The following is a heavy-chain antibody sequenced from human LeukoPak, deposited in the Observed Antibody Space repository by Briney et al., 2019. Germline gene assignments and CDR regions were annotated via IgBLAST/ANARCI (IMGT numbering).Heavy chain of an antibody. J-gene: IGHJ4*02. Sequence: GGSLRLSCAAPGFTFSSYAMSWVRQAPGKGLEWVSAISGSGGSTYYADSVKGRFTISRDNSKNTLYLQMNSLRAEDTAVYYCAEDDSWYSPFDYWGQGTLVTVSS. V-gene: IGHV3-23*01. D-gene: IGHD6-13*01. CDR3: AEDDSWYSPFDY. CDR2: ISGSGGST. CDR1: GFTFSSYA.